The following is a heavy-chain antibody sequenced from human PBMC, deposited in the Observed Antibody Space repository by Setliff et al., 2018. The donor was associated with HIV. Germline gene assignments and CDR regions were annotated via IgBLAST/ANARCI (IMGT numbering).Heavy chain of an antibody. V-gene: IGHV4-38-2*02. J-gene: IGHJ3*02. Sequence: SETLSLTCTVTGYSISSGYYWARIRQPPGKGLEWIGYIYHAGNTYYNPSLKSRVTISVDTSKNQISLRLNSLTAADTAVYYCARGTTLNVVPDAFDIWGQGTLVTVS. CDR1: GYSISSGYY. CDR2: IYHAGNT. D-gene: IGHD4-17*01. CDR3: ARGTTLNVVPDAFDI.